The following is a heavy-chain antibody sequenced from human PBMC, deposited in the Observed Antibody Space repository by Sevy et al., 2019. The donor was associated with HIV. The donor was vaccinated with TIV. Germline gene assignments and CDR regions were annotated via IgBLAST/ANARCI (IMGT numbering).Heavy chain of an antibody. CDR3: ASGQYYYDSSGLNDAFDI. Sequence: ASVKVSCKASGGTFSSYAISWVRQAPGQGLEWMGGIIPIFGTANYAQKFQGRVTITADESTSTAYMELSSLRSEDTAVDYCASGQYYYDSSGLNDAFDIWGQGTMVTVSS. J-gene: IGHJ3*02. CDR1: GGTFSSYA. V-gene: IGHV1-69*13. D-gene: IGHD3-22*01. CDR2: IIPIFGTA.